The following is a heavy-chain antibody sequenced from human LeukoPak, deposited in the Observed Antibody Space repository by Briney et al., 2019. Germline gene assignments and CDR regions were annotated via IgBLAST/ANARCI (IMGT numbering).Heavy chain of an antibody. CDR3: AKDKGTYYFDY. CDR2: ISATGGST. J-gene: IGHJ4*02. Sequence: GESLRLSCEASGFTFSHYAMNWVRQAPGKGLEWVSAISATGGSTYYADSVKGRFTISRDNSMNTLYLQMNSLRAEDTAVYYCAKDKGTYYFDYWGQGAPVTVSS. V-gene: IGHV3-23*01. CDR1: GFTFSHYA.